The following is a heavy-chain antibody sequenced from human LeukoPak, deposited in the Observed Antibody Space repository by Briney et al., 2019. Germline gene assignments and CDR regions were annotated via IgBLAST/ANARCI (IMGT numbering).Heavy chain of an antibody. CDR1: GLSLNDYY. Sequence: GGSLRLSCATSGLSLNDYYMNWVRQAPGRGLEGVAVIYVGGTTYYADSVKGRFTISTDSSKNTLHLQMNSLRVEDTAVYYCVREGLVRGVLVGFDYWGQGALVTVSS. V-gene: IGHV3-66*01. D-gene: IGHD3-10*01. CDR2: IYVGGTT. J-gene: IGHJ4*02. CDR3: VREGLVRGVLVGFDY.